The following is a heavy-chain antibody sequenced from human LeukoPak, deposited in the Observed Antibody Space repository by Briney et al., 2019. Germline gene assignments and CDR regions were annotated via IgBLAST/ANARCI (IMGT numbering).Heavy chain of an antibody. CDR2: ISGSGGST. CDR3: AKENTIFGLVIIPFDY. CDR1: GFTFSSYA. J-gene: IGHJ4*02. Sequence: GGSLRLSCAASGFTFSSYAMSWVRQAPGKGLEWVSAISGSGGSTYYADSVKGRFTISRDNSKDTLYLQMNSLRAEDTAVYYCAKENTIFGLVIIPFDYWGQGTLVTVSS. D-gene: IGHD3-3*01. V-gene: IGHV3-23*01.